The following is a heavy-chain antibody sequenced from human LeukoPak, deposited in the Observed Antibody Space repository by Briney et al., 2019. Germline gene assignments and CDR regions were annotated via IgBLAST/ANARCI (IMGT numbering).Heavy chain of an antibody. V-gene: IGHV1-18*01. J-gene: IGHJ2*01. Sequence: ASVKVSCKASGYTFTSYAMNWVRQAPGQGLEWMGWISAYNGNTNYAQKLQGRVTMTTDTSTSTAYMELRSLRSDDTAVYYCARDRGTWYFDLWGRGTLVTVSS. CDR1: GYTFTSYA. CDR2: ISAYNGNT. CDR3: ARDRGTWYFDL. D-gene: IGHD2-15*01.